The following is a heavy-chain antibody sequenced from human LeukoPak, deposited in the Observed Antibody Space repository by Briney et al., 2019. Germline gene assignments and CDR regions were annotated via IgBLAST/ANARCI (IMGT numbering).Heavy chain of an antibody. Sequence: PGGSLRLSCAASGFSFSSYALTWVRQAPGKGLEWVSSISGTGDRTQYADSVKGRFTISRDNAKNSLYLQMNSLRAEDTAVYYCARDTMVRGNGFDPWGQGTLVTVSS. J-gene: IGHJ5*02. CDR1: GFSFSSYA. CDR2: ISGTGDRT. D-gene: IGHD3-10*01. CDR3: ARDTMVRGNGFDP. V-gene: IGHV3-23*01.